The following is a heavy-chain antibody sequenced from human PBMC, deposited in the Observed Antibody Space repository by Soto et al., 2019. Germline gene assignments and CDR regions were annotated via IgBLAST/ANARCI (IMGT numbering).Heavy chain of an antibody. J-gene: IGHJ4*02. CDR3: AKATTNGGWFNPVDS. V-gene: IGHV3-23*01. CDR1: GFSFDNYA. D-gene: IGHD6-19*01. Sequence: EVQLLESGGGLVQPGGSLRLSCAASGFSFDNYAMNWVRQAPGKGLEWVSGLSGSGTSTYYADSVKGRFTISRDNSRDTLFLQMNSLTADDTAVYYCAKATTNGGWFNPVDSWGQGALVTVSS. CDR2: LSGSGTST.